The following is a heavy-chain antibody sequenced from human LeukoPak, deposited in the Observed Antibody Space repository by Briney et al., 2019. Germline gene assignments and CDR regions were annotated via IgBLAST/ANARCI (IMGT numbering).Heavy chain of an antibody. D-gene: IGHD2-15*01. J-gene: IGHJ5*02. CDR1: GFTFSADS. CDR3: ARDLGYCTGGNCYRWFAI. CDR2: IDTSSSTI. Sequence: GGSLRLSCATSGFTFSADSVSWVRQAPGKGLEWVAFIDTSSSTIYYADSVKGRFTISRDNARNSVYLQMNSLRVEDTAIYYCARDLGYCTGGNCYRWFAIWGQGPLVTVSS. V-gene: IGHV3-48*04.